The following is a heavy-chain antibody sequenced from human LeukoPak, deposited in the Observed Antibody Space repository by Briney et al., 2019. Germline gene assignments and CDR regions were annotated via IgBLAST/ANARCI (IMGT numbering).Heavy chain of an antibody. V-gene: IGHV1-2*02. J-gene: IGHJ3*02. D-gene: IGHD6-13*01. CDR3: AVFASSTWDVAFDI. Sequence: GASVKVSCKASGYPFSGYLIHWVRQAPGQGLEWMGWINPNSAVTKFAQKFQGRVTMTRDTSISTAYMELSSLASDDTGVYFCAVFASSTWDVAFDIWGQGTMVIVSS. CDR2: INPNSAVT. CDR1: GYPFSGYL.